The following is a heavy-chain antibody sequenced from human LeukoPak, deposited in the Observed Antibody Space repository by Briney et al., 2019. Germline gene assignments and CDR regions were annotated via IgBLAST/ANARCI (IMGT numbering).Heavy chain of an antibody. CDR3: ARLGWLHGSGSMNWFDP. Sequence: PSETLSLTCTVSGGSISSSSYYWGWIRQSPGKGLEWLGSIYYSGATYYNPSLKGRVTVSVDTSKNQFSLKLSSVTAADTAVYYCARLGWLHGSGSMNWFDPWGQGTLVTVSS. J-gene: IGHJ5*02. CDR1: GGSISSSSYY. D-gene: IGHD3-10*01. CDR2: IYYSGAT. V-gene: IGHV4-39*01.